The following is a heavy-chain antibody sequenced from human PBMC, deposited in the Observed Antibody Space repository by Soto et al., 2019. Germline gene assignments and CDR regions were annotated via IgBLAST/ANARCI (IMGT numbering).Heavy chain of an antibody. CDR2: IWYDGSYK. CDR3: ASGSVGTTGTTFVNGREDY. V-gene: IGHV3-33*01. Sequence: QVQLEESGGGVVQPGGSLRLSCIASGFSFSNYGMHWVRQAPGKGLEWVALIWYDGSYKYYADSVKGRFTISRDNSKKTLFLQMHSLRADDTALYFCASGSVGTTGTTFVNGREDYGGQGTLVIVSS. J-gene: IGHJ4*02. D-gene: IGHD1-1*01. CDR1: GFSFSNYG.